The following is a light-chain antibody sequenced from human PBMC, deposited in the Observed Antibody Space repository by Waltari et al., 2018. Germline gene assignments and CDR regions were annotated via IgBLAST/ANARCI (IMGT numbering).Light chain of an antibody. CDR3: MQDTHWPVT. CDR2: KVS. V-gene: IGKV2-30*01. CDR1: QSLVYTDGISY. Sequence: DVGLTQSPLSLPVTLGQPASISCRASQSLVYTDGISYLNWYHQTPGQAPRRLIYKVSIRDSWAPDRFSGSGSGTDFTLMISSVEADDVGVYFCMQDTHWPVTFGQGTRLE. J-gene: IGKJ5*01.